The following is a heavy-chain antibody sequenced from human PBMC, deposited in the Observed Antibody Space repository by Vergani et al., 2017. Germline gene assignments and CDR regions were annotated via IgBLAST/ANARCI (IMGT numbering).Heavy chain of an antibody. V-gene: IGHV1-69*01. J-gene: IGHJ6*02. D-gene: IGHD6-19*01. CDR1: GGTFSSYA. Sequence: QVQLVQSGAEVKKPGSSVKVSCKASGGTFSSYAISWVRQAPGQGLEWMGGIIPIFGTANYAQKFQGRVTITADESTSTAYMELSSLRSEDTAVYYCSVTGYSSGWYAQYYYYYGMDVWGQGTTVTVSS. CDR2: IIPIFGTA. CDR3: SVTGYSSGWYAQYYYYYGMDV.